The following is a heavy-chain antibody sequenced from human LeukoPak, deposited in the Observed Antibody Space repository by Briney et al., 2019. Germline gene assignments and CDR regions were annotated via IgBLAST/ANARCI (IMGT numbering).Heavy chain of an antibody. J-gene: IGHJ6*03. Sequence: ASVKVSCKASGYTFTCYGISWVRQAPGQGLEWMGWISAYNGNTNYAQKLQGRVTMTTDTSTSTAYMELRSLRSDDTAVYYCERVRDEGYYYYYYMDVWGKGTTVTVSS. CDR2: ISAYNGNT. CDR1: GYTFTCYG. CDR3: ERVRDEGYYYYYYMDV. V-gene: IGHV1-18*01.